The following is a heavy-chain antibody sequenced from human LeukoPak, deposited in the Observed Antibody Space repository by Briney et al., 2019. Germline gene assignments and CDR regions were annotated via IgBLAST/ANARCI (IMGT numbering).Heavy chain of an antibody. CDR3: ARNYGSGGGLDY. D-gene: IGHD3-10*01. CDR2: IYNSGSYT. Sequence: PGGSLRLSCAASGFTFSDYYMSWIRQAPGTGLEWVSYIYNSGSYTNYADSVKGRFTISRDNAKKSLYLQMNSLRAEDTAVYYCARNYGSGGGLDYWGQGTLVTVFS. V-gene: IGHV3-11*03. J-gene: IGHJ4*02. CDR1: GFTFSDYY.